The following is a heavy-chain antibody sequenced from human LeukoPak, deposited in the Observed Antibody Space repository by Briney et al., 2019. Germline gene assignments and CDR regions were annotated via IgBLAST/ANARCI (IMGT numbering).Heavy chain of an antibody. CDR3: AGDYNSLTGLNY. CDR1: GFTFSDSA. D-gene: IGHD3-9*01. Sequence: PGGSLGLSCAASGFTFSDSAMHWVRQASGKGLEWLGRIRTQANNDATAYGASVKGRFIISRDDSRNTAYLQMNSLKTEDTAVYYCAGDYNSLTGLNYWGQGTLVTVSS. J-gene: IGHJ4*02. V-gene: IGHV3-73*01. CDR2: IRTQANNDAT.